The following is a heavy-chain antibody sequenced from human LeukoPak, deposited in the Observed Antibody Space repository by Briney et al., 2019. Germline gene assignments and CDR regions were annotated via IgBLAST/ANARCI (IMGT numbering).Heavy chain of an antibody. D-gene: IGHD6-19*01. CDR1: GGSISSYY. V-gene: IGHV4-59*01. CDR2: IYYSGST. CDR3: AREADCSGWYGDAFDI. J-gene: IGHJ3*02. Sequence: PSETLSLTCTVSGGSISSYYWSWIRQPPGKGLEWIGYIYYSGSTNYNPSLKSRVTISVGTSKNQFSLKLSSVTAADTAVYYCAREADCSGWYGDAFDIWGQGTMVTVSS.